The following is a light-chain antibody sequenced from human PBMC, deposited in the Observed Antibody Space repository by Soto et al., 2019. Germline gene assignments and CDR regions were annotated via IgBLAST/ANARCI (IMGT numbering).Light chain of an antibody. CDR1: SSDVGGYNY. V-gene: IGLV2-14*01. CDR2: DVS. Sequence: QSALTQPASVSGSPGQSITISCTGTSSDVGGYNYVSWYQQHPGKAPKLMIYDVSNRPSGVSNRFSGSNSGNTASLTISGLQAEDAADYYCSSYTSSSLYVFGTGTKLTVL. J-gene: IGLJ1*01. CDR3: SSYTSSSLYV.